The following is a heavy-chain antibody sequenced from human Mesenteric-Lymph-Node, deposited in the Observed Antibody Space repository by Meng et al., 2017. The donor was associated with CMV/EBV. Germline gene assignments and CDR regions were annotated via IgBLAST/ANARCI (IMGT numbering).Heavy chain of an antibody. D-gene: IGHD3-10*01. V-gene: IGHV3-30-3*01. CDR3: GKDVFGSGSYYIDY. J-gene: IGHJ4*01. CDR2: ISYDGTNK. Sequence: GESLKISCAASGITFTSYTIHWVRQAPGKGLEWVALISYDGTNKYYADSVKGRFTISRDNAKNSLYLQMNSLRPEDTALYYCGKDVFGSGSYYIDYWGHGTLVTVSS. CDR1: GITFTSYT.